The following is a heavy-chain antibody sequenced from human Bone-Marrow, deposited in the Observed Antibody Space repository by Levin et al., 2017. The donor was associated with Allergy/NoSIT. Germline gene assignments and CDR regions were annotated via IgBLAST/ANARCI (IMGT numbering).Heavy chain of an antibody. D-gene: IGHD6-6*01. CDR3: ARDQEGSSYFDY. V-gene: IGHV3-21*01. Sequence: PGGSLRLSCAASGFTFSSYAMNWVRQAPGKGLEWVSSITSASTYIHYADSVKGRFTISRDNAKDSLSLQMDSLRAEDTAVYYCARDQEGSSYFDYWGQGVLVTVSS. CDR1: GFTFSSYA. CDR2: ITSASTYI. J-gene: IGHJ4*02.